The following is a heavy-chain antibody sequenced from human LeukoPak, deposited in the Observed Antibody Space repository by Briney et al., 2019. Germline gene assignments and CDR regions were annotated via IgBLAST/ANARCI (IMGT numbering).Heavy chain of an antibody. CDR2: INSDGSST. J-gene: IGHJ4*02. Sequence: PGGSLRLSCAASGITFSSYWMHWVRQVPGKGLVWGSRINSDGSSTSYADSVKGRFTVSRDNAKNTLYLQMNSLRAEDTAVYYCARDAFGVDKSPFWGQGTLVTVPS. CDR1: GITFSSYW. D-gene: IGHD3-3*01. CDR3: ARDAFGVDKSPF. V-gene: IGHV3-74*01.